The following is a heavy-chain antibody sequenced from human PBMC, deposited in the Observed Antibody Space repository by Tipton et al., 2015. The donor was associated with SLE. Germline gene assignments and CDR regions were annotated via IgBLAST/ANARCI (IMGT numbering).Heavy chain of an antibody. D-gene: IGHD3-9*01. CDR3: ARDTRDWFLSES. Sequence: TLSLTCTVSGGSIRSAGYSWSWIRQPPGKGLEWIGYIYQSGNTNYNPSLKSRLTISVDTSKNQFSLNLSSVTAADTAVYYCARDTRDWFLSESWGQGALVTVSS. V-gene: IGHV4-30-2*01. CDR1: GGSIRSAGYS. CDR2: IYQSGNT. J-gene: IGHJ4*02.